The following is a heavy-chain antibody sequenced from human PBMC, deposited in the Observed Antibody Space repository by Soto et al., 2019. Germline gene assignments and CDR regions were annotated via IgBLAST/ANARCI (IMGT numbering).Heavy chain of an antibody. CDR3: ERVGGADYGYSGGFDY. CDR2: IYNSGRT. D-gene: IGHD4-17*01. CDR1: GGSIRDYF. J-gene: IGHJ4*02. V-gene: IGHV4-59*01. Sequence: SETQSLTCTVYGGSIRDYFWTWIRPPPGQGLEWIVYIYNSGRTNYNLYLKRRVSISVDTSKNNFFLQLRSVIAADTAVNYSERVGGADYGYSGGFDYWGQRTLVTVSS.